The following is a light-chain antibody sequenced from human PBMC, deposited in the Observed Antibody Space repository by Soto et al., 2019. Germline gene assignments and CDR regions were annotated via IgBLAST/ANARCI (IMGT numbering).Light chain of an antibody. CDR3: QQYYSPPFT. J-gene: IGKJ4*01. CDR1: QSVSINNKNY. CDR2: WAC. V-gene: IGKV4-1*01. Sequence: DIMMTQSPDSLAVSLGERATITCKSSQSVSINNKNYISLYQFKPGQPPKQLIYWACTRESGVPDRFTGSVSGTDFSLTISSLQAEDGAVYYCQQYYSPPFTFGGGTKVEIK.